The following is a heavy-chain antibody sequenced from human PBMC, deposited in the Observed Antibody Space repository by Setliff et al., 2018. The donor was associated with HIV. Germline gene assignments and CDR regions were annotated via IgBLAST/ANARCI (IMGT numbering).Heavy chain of an antibody. V-gene: IGHV1-69*13. J-gene: IGHJ4*02. CDR3: VLPGYYESSGYAVDH. Sequence: SVKVSCKASGGSVTTYGITWVRQAPGQGLEWVGGIIPIFGTTKYAQKFQGRVTISADESTRTAHMELTRLTADDTAVYYCVLPGYYESSGYAVDHWGQGTLVTVSS. CDR1: GGSVTTYG. D-gene: IGHD3-22*01. CDR2: IIPIFGTT.